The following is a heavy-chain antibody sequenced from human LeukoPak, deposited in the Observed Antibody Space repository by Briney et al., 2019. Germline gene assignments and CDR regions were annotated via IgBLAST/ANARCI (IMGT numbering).Heavy chain of an antibody. J-gene: IGHJ4*02. CDR1: GYTFTSYG. CDR3: AREEDCSSTSCHNYFDY. V-gene: IGHV1-18*01. Sequence: ASVKGSCKASGYTFTSYGISWVRQAPGQGLEWMGWISAYNGNTNYAQKLQGRVTMTTDTSTSTAYMELRSLRSDDTAVYYCAREEDCSSTSCHNYFDYWGQGTLVTVSS. D-gene: IGHD2-2*02. CDR2: ISAYNGNT.